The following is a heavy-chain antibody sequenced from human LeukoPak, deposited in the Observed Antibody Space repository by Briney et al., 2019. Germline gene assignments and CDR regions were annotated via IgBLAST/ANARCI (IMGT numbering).Heavy chain of an antibody. CDR2: ITGSDGTT. CDR1: GFTFSNYA. V-gene: IGHV3-23*01. D-gene: IGHD3-9*01. Sequence: GGSLRLSCAASGFTFSNYAMSWVRQAPGKGLEWVSAITGSDGTTYYADSVKGGCTISRDNSKNTLYMKMNSLRVEDTDVYSCAQWGDYDILTGYYVSDYWGQGTLVTVSS. J-gene: IGHJ4*02. CDR3: AQWGDYDILTGYYVSDY.